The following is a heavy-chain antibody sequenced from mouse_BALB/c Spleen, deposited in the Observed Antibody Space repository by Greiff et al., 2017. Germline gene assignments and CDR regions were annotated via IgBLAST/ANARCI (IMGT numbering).Heavy chain of an antibody. J-gene: IGHJ4*01. V-gene: IGHV5-12-2*01. Sequence: EVMLVESGGGLVQPGGSLKLSCAASGFTFSSYTMSWVRQTPEKRLEWVAYISNGGGSTYYPDTVKGRFTISRDNAKNTLYLQMSSLKSEDTAMYYCARRLMSTTWGYARDYWGQGTSVTVSS. CDR2: ISNGGGST. CDR1: GFTFSSYT. D-gene: IGHD2-4*01. CDR3: ARRLMSTTWGYARDY.